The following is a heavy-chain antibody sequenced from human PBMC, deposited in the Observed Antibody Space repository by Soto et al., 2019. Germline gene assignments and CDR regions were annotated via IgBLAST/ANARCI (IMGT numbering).Heavy chain of an antibody. D-gene: IGHD3-9*01. CDR3: GRLEGLATISYYFDY. V-gene: IGHV4-39*01. J-gene: IGHJ4*02. CDR1: GGSVSSSSYY. CDR2: AYYSGST. Sequence: SETLSLTCTVSGGSVSSSSYYWGWVRQPPGKGLEWIGSAYYSGSTYYNPSLESRVTISVDKSKNQFSLKLMSLSAAGTAVYYCGRLEGLATISYYFDYWGQGALVTVSS.